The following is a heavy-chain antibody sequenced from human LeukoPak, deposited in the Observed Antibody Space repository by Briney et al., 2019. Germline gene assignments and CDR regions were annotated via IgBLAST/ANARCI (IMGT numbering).Heavy chain of an antibody. CDR2: ISGSGGST. CDR1: GFTFSSYA. J-gene: IGHJ4*02. CDR3: AKEGGYCSGGSCSSINWNDGRLIPFDY. Sequence: GGSLRLSCAASGFTFSSYAMSWVRQAPGKGLEWVSAISGSGGSTYYADSVKGRFTISRDNSRNTLYLQMNSLRVEDTAVYYCAKEGGYCSGGSCSSINWNDGRLIPFDYWGQGTLVTVSS. D-gene: IGHD2-15*01. V-gene: IGHV3-23*01.